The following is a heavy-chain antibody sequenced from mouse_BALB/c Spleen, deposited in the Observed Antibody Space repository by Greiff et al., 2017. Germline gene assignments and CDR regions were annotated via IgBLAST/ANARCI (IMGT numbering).Heavy chain of an antibody. V-gene: IGHV14-4*02. D-gene: IGHD2-4*01. CDR3: NFLMITTGRFAY. CDR1: GFNIKDYY. J-gene: IGHJ3*01. CDR2: IDPENGDT. Sequence: EVKLVESGAELVRSGASVKLSCTASGFNIKDYYMHWVKQRPEQGLEWIGWIDPENGDTEYAPKFQGKATMTADTSSNTAYLQLSSLTSEDTAVYYCNFLMITTGRFAYWGQGTLVTVSA.